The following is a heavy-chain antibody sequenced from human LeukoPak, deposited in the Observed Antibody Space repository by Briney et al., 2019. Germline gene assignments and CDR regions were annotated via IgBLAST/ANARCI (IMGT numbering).Heavy chain of an antibody. Sequence: PGGSLRLSCAASGFTFSSLWMSWVRQAPGRAPEWVANINQDGGTTYYVASVKGRFTISRDNAKNSLSLQMSSLRAEDTAVYYCTKDRQGPNQYHMDVWGKGTTVTVSS. CDR1: GFTFSSLW. J-gene: IGHJ6*03. CDR2: INQDGGTT. CDR3: TKDRQGPNQYHMDV. V-gene: IGHV3-7*01.